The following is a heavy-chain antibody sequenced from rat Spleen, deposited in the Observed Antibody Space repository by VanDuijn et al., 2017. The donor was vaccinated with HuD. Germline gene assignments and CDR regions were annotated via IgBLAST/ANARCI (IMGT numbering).Heavy chain of an antibody. D-gene: IGHD1-11*01. V-gene: IGHV5-20*01. CDR1: GFTFSDYY. CDR3: ATLTGGYMDA. J-gene: IGHJ4*01. Sequence: EVQLVESGGGLVQPGRSLKLSCAASGFTFSDYYMAWVRQAPTKGLEWVAAITNTGGSIYYLDSVKVRFTISRDNAKSHLYLQMDSLRSEDTATYYCATLTGGYMDAWGQGASVTVSS. CDR2: ITNTGGSI.